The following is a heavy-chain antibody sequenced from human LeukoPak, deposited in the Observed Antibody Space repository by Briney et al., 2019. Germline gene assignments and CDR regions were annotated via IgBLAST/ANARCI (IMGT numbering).Heavy chain of an antibody. D-gene: IGHD3-9*01. CDR2: INPSGGST. J-gene: IGHJ6*03. CDR3: ARGVKGEARRYYDIVTGRNRHYYYYMDV. V-gene: IGHV1-46*01. Sequence: ASVKVSCKASGYTFTSYYMHWVRQAPGQGLEWMGIINPSGGSTSYAQKFQGRVTMTRNTSISTAYMELRSLRSEDTAVYYCARGVKGEARRYYDIVTGRNRHYYYYMDVWGKGTTVTISS. CDR1: GYTFTSYY.